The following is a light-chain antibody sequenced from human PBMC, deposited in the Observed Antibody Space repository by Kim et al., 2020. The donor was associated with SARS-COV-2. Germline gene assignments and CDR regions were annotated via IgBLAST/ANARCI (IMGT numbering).Light chain of an antibody. J-gene: IGLJ2*01. CDR1: SSDVGGYNY. CDR3: SSYTSSSPVV. V-gene: IGLV2-14*03. Sequence: GQSITIACTGTSSDVGGYNYVSWYQQHPGKAAKLRIYDVSNRPSGVSNRFSGSKSGNTASLTISGLQAEDEADYYCSSYTSSSPVVFGGGTQLTVL. CDR2: DVS.